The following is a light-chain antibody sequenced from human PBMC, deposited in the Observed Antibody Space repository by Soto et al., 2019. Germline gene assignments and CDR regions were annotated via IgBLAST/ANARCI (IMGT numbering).Light chain of an antibody. Sequence: DIQMTQSPSSLSASVGDRVTITCRASQSISSYLNWYQQKPGKAPELLIFDASSLESGVPSRFSGSGSGTEFTLTISSLQPDDFATYYCQQYNTYWTFGQGTKVDIK. CDR3: QQYNTYWT. CDR1: QSISSY. J-gene: IGKJ1*01. CDR2: DAS. V-gene: IGKV1-5*01.